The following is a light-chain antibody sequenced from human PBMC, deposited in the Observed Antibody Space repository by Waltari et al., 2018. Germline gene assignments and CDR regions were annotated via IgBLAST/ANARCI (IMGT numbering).Light chain of an antibody. CDR3: HVCPPISDHRV. CDR2: DDS. CDR1: NIGSKT. J-gene: IGLJ1*01. Sequence: SYELTQPPSVSVAPGQTARLTCGRPNIGSKTVHWYQQRPGQAPLLVVYDDSDRPAGVPGRYTGSKSGNTATTTNTRGEAGDEADYFCHVCPPISDHRVFGSGTK. V-gene: IGLV3-21*02.